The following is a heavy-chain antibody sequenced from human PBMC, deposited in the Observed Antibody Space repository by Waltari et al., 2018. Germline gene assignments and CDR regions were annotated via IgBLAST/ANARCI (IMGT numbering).Heavy chain of an antibody. D-gene: IGHD2-8*01. J-gene: IGHJ6*02. CDR1: GASVNSDY. CDR2: IYSSGNT. V-gene: IGHV4-4*07. CDR3: ARDKMLLRTMDV. Sequence: QVQLQESGPGLVKPSETLSLICTVSGASVNSDYWSWIRQPAGKGLEWLGRIYSSGNTNNSPSLRGRVTVSVDTSKNQVSLRLTSVTAADSAVYYCARDKMLLRTMDVWGPGTTVVVSS.